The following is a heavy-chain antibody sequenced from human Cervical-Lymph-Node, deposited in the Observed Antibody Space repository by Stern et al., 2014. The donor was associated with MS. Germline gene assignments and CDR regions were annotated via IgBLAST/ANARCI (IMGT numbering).Heavy chain of an antibody. D-gene: IGHD2-21*01. CDR3: ARDPYVMDV. V-gene: IGHV1-18*01. CDR2: ISDYNGNT. CDR1: GYTFTSYG. Sequence: VQLVESGAEVKKPGASVKVSCKASGYTFTSYGITWVRQAPGQGLEWMGWISDYNGNTKYAQKFQGRVTMNTDTSTSTAYMELGSLRSDDTAVYYCARDPYVMDVWGQGTTVTVSS. J-gene: IGHJ6*02.